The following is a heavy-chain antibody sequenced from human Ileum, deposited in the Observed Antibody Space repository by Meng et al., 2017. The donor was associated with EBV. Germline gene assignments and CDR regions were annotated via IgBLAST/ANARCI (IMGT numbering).Heavy chain of an antibody. J-gene: IGHJ4*02. CDR2: IYYSGST. V-gene: IGHV4-39*07. CDR1: GGSISSSSYY. Sequence: QRQRQESGPGLVKPSETLSLTCTVSGGSISSSSYYWGWIRQPPGKGLEWIGSIYYSGSTYYNPSLKSRVTISVDTSKNQFSLKLSSVTAADTAVYYCARDYYYDSSPTPDYWGQGTLVTVSS. CDR3: ARDYYYDSSPTPDY. D-gene: IGHD3-22*01.